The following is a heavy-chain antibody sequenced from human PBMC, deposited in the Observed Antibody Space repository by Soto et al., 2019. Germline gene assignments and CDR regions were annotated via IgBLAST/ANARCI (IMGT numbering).Heavy chain of an antibody. CDR2: INHSGST. CDR1: GGSFSGYY. D-gene: IGHD6-13*01. CDR3: ARGGPNPSPGIAAAADAFDI. J-gene: IGHJ3*02. Sequence: SQTLSLTCAVYGGSFSGYYWSWIRQPPGKGLEWIGEINHSGSTNYNPSLKSRVTISVDTSKNQFSLKLSSVPAADTAVYYCARGGPNPSPGIAAAADAFDIWGQGTMVTVSS. V-gene: IGHV4-34*01.